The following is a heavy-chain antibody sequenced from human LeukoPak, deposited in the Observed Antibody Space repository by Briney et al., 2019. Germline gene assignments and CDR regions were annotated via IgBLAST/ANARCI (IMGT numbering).Heavy chain of an antibody. Sequence: PGGSLRLSCAASGFTFSGYWMHWVRQAPGKGLVWVARISTDGSYTSYADCVKGRFTISRDNAKNSLYLQMNSLRDEDTAVYYCASSGSYRFDYWGQGTLATVSS. CDR3: ASSGSYRFDY. D-gene: IGHD1-26*01. CDR1: GFTFSGYW. J-gene: IGHJ4*02. V-gene: IGHV3-74*01. CDR2: ISTDGSYT.